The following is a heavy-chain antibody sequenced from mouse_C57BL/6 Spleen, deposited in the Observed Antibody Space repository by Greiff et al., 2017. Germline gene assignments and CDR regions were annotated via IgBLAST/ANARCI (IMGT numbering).Heavy chain of an antibody. D-gene: IGHD2-3*01. Sequence: VKLQQPGAELVRPGTSVKMSCKASGYTFTSYWIGWAKQRPGHGLEWIGDIYPGGGYTNYNEKFKDKATLTADKSSSTAYMQFSSLTSEDSAIYYCGRRLLWYFDVWGTGTTVTVSS. CDR3: GRRLLWYFDV. CDR2: IYPGGGYT. V-gene: IGHV1-63*01. CDR1: GYTFTSYW. J-gene: IGHJ1*03.